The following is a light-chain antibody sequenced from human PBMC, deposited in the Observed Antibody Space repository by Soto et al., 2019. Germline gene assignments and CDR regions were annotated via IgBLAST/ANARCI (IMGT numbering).Light chain of an antibody. V-gene: IGKV1-9*01. J-gene: IGKJ5*01. CDR3: QQYNSYSIT. Sequence: DIQVTQSPSFLSASVGDRVTVTCRASQGIRSYLAWYQQKPGKAPKLLIYAASTLQSGVPSRFSGSGSGTEFTLTISSLQPDDFATYYCQQYNSYSITFGQGTRLEIK. CDR2: AAS. CDR1: QGIRSY.